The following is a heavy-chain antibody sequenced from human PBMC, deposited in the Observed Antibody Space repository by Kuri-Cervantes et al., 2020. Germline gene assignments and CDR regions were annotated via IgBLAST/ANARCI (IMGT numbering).Heavy chain of an antibody. CDR2: ISAYNGNT. V-gene: IGHV1-18*01. CDR1: GYTFTSYG. CDR3: ATPDPYYYDSSGSDVVRY. J-gene: IGHJ4*02. D-gene: IGHD3-22*01. Sequence: APVKVSCKASGYTFTSYGISWVRQAPGQGLEWMGWISAYNGNTNYAQKLQGRVTMTTDTSTSTAYMELRSLRSEDTAVYYCATPDPYYYDSSGSDVVRYWGQGTLVTVSS.